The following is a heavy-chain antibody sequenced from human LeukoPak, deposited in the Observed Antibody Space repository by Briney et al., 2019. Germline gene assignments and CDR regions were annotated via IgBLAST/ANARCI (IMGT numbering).Heavy chain of an antibody. CDR2: IIPIFGTA. J-gene: IGHJ3*02. CDR3: ARSGRSREMATIRMRAFDI. Sequence: ASVKVSCKASGGTFSSYAISWVRQAPGQGLEWMGGIIPIFGTANYAQKFQGRVTITADESTSTAYMELSSLRSEDTAVYYCARSGRSREMATIRMRAFDIWGQGTMVTVSS. V-gene: IGHV1-69*13. D-gene: IGHD5-24*01. CDR1: GGTFSSYA.